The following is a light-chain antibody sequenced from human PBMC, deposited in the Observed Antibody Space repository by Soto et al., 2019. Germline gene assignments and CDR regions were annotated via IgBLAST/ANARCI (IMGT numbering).Light chain of an antibody. J-gene: IGKJ5*01. CDR3: QQYNNWPRAT. V-gene: IGKV3-15*01. Sequence: EIVMTQSPATLSVSPVERATLSCRASQSISSNLAWYQQKPGQAPRLLMFRTSSRATGFPARFSGSGSGTEFNLTISSLQSEDFGVYYCQQYNNWPRATFGQGTRLEI. CDR2: RTS. CDR1: QSISSN.